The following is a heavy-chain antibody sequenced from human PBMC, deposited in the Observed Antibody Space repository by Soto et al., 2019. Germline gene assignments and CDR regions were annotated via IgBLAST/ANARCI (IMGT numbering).Heavy chain of an antibody. CDR1: GGSISSGGYY. D-gene: IGHD5-18*01. Sequence: QVQLQESGPGLVKPSQTLYLTCTVSGGSISSGGYYWSWIRQHPGKGLEWIGYIYYSGSTYYNPSLKSRVTISVDTSKNQFSLKLSSVTAADTAVYYCARKEGYSYGDFDYWGQGTLVTVSS. CDR3: ARKEGYSYGDFDY. J-gene: IGHJ4*02. CDR2: IYYSGST. V-gene: IGHV4-31*03.